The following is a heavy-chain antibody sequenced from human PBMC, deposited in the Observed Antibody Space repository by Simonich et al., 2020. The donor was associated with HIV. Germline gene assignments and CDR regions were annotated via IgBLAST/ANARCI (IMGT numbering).Heavy chain of an antibody. Sequence: QVQLQQWGAGLLKHSETLSLTCAVYGVSFSDYYWSWIRQSPGKGLEWMGEINHIGTTNYNPSLKSRVTISVDTSKNQVSLKLSSVTVADTAVYYCARNGFYYDSSGYCLFDYWGQGTLVTVSS. J-gene: IGHJ4*02. CDR1: GVSFSDYY. D-gene: IGHD3-22*01. CDR2: INHIGTT. CDR3: ARNGFYYDSSGYCLFDY. V-gene: IGHV4-34*01.